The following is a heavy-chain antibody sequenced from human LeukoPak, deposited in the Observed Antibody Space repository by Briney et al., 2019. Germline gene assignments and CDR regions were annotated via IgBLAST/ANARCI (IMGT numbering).Heavy chain of an antibody. CDR1: GYTFTNYD. CDR2: MNPNTGDT. V-gene: IGHV1-8*01. D-gene: IGHD3-10*01. CDR3: ASSMVRGGYNWFDP. J-gene: IGHJ5*02. Sequence: ASVKVSCKASGYTFTNYDINWVRQATGQGLEWIGYMNPNTGDTGYAHKFQGRVTMTRDTSVNTAYMELRSLTSEDTAVYYCASSMVRGGYNWFDPWGQGTLVTVSS.